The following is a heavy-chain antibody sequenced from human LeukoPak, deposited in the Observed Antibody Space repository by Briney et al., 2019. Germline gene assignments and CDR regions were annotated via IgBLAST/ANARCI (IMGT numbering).Heavy chain of an antibody. CDR1: GFTFSSYS. D-gene: IGHD3-22*01. J-gene: IGHJ4*02. CDR3: ARVGYYDSSGYYYVFDY. Sequence: PGGSLRLSCAASGFTFSSYSTNWVRQAPGKGLEWVSSISSSSSYIYYADSVKGRFTISRDNAKNSLYLQMNSLRAEDTAVYYCARVGYYDSSGYYYVFDYWGQGTLVTVSS. V-gene: IGHV3-21*01. CDR2: ISSSSSYI.